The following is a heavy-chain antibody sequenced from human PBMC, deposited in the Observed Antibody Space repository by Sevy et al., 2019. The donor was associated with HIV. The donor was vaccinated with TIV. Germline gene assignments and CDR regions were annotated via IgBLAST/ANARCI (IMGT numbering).Heavy chain of an antibody. J-gene: IGHJ4*02. CDR3: ARDSYYYDMHSSYRPPDY. V-gene: IGHV1-18*01. CDR2: IGVNNGKT. Sequence: ASVKVSCKASGYNFNTYGITWVRQAPGQGLEWVGWIGVNNGKTNYAARLQARITMTADRSTSTVYMELRTLTSDDTAMYCCARDSYYYDMHSSYRPPDYWGQGTLVIVSS. D-gene: IGHD3-22*01. CDR1: GYNFNTYG.